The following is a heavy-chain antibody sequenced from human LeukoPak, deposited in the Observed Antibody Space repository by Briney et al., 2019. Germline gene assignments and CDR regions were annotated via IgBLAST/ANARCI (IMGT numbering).Heavy chain of an antibody. Sequence: PSETLSLTCTVSGGSISSYYWSWIRQPPGKGLEWIGYIYYSGSTNYNPSLKSRVTISVDTSKNQFSLKLSSVTAADTAVYYCARHPDFDYWGQGTLVTVSS. V-gene: IGHV4-59*08. CDR1: GGSISSYY. CDR3: ARHPDFDY. CDR2: IYYSGST. J-gene: IGHJ4*02.